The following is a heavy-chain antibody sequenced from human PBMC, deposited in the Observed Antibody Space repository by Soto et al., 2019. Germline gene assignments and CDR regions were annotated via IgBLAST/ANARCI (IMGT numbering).Heavy chain of an antibody. CDR2: INHSGST. J-gene: IGHJ6*02. Sequence: SETLSLTCAVYGGSFSGYYWSWIRQPPGKGLEWIGEINHSGSTNYNPSLKSRVTISVDTSKNQFSLKLSSVTAADTAVYYCARGRFNYGSRSYYRYYSGMDVWGQGTTVTVSS. CDR3: ARGRFNYGSRSYYRYYSGMDV. CDR1: GGSFSGYY. V-gene: IGHV4-34*01. D-gene: IGHD3-10*01.